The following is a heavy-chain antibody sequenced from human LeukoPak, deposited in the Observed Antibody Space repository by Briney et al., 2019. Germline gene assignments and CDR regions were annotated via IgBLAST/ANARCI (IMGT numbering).Heavy chain of an antibody. D-gene: IGHD4-17*01. CDR1: GFTFSNYG. CDR2: IRYDGSNK. J-gene: IGHJ3*02. V-gene: IGHV3-30*02. CDR3: ARGVGPTTDFAFDI. Sequence: GGSLRLSCSASGFTFSNYGIHWVRQAPGKGLEWVAFIRYDGSNKYYADSVKGRFTISRDNSKNTLYLQMNSLRAEDTAVYYCARGVGPTTDFAFDIWGQGTMVTVSS.